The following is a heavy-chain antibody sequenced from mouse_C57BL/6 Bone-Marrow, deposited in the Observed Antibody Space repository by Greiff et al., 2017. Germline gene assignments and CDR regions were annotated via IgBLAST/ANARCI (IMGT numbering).Heavy chain of an antibody. CDR2: ILPGSGST. CDR3: ERYYYGSSYLYWYFDI. CDR1: GYTFTGYW. V-gene: IGHV1-9*01. Sequence: VQLQQSGAELMKPGASVKLSCKATGYTFTGYWIEWVKQRPGHGLEWIGEILPGSGSTNYNEQFKGKATFTADTSSNTAYMQLSSLTTVDSAIYYCERYYYGSSYLYWYFDIWGTGATVTVSS. J-gene: IGHJ1*03. D-gene: IGHD1-1*01.